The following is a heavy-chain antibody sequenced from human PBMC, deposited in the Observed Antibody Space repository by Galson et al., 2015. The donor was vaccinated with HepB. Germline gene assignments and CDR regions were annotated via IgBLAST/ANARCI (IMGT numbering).Heavy chain of an antibody. CDR2: IRYDEYEY. Sequence: SLRLSCAAPGFSFSDYWMSWIRQAPGKRPEWVANIRYDEYEYYYADFVKGRFTISRDNARNSVFLQMSSLRRDDTAVYYCVRDRTYKGGNFFDFWGQGALVTVSS. J-gene: IGHJ4*02. CDR3: VRDRTYKGGNFFDF. CDR1: GFSFSDYW. V-gene: IGHV3-7*03. D-gene: IGHD3-10*01.